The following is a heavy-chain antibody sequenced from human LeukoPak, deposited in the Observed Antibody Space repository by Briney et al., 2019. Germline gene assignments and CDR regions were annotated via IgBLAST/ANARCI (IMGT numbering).Heavy chain of an antibody. CDR1: GGSISSYY. V-gene: IGHV4-59*01. J-gene: IGHJ4*02. D-gene: IGHD2-15*01. Sequence: PSETLSLTCTVSGGSISSYYWSWIRRPPGKGLEWIGYIYYTGTTNYNPSLKSRVTISVDTSKNRFSLKLSSVTAADTAVYYCARGGWRLDYWGQGTLVTVSS. CDR2: IYYTGTT. CDR3: ARGGWRLDY.